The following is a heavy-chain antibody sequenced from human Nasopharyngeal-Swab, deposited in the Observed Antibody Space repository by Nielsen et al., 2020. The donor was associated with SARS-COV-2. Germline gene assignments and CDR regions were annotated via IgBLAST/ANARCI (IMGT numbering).Heavy chain of an antibody. CDR2: INHSGST. CDR3: ARYPSSSWSSYGMDV. V-gene: IGHV4-34*09. J-gene: IGHJ6*02. D-gene: IGHD6-13*01. Sequence: WIRQPPGKGLDWIGEINHSGSTKYNPSLKSRVNISVDTSKNQFSLKLTSVTAADTAVYYCARYPSSSWSSYGMDVWGQGTTVTVSS.